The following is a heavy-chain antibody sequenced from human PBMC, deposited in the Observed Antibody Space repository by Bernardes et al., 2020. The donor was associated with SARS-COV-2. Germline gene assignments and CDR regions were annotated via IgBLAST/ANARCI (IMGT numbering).Heavy chain of an antibody. Sequence: SVKVSCKASGGTFSSYAISWVRQAPGQGLEWMGRIIPILPIANYPQKFQGRVTITADKSTTTAYMELSSLRSEDTAVYYCTTDHYNRKLHQAGDIVHRQEGHFYGMDVWGQGTTVTVSS. D-gene: IGHD5-12*01. CDR1: GGTFSSYA. CDR2: IIPILPIA. J-gene: IGHJ6*02. CDR3: TTDHYNRKLHQAGDIVHRQEGHFYGMDV. V-gene: IGHV1-69*04.